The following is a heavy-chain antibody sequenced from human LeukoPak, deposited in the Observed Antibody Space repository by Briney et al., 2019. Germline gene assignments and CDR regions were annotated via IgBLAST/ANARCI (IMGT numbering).Heavy chain of an antibody. V-gene: IGHV4-38-2*02. CDR1: GYSISSGYY. Sequence: PSETLSLTCTVSGYSISSGYYWGWIRQPPGKGLEWIGSIYHSGSTYYNPSLKSRVTISVDTSKNQFSLKLSSVTAADTAVYYCARGTYGSGLTWGQGTLVTVSS. D-gene: IGHD3-10*01. CDR3: ARGTYGSGLT. J-gene: IGHJ5*02. CDR2: IYHSGST.